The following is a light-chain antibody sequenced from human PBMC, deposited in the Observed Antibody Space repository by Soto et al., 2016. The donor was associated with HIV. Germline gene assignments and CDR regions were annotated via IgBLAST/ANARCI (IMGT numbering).Light chain of an antibody. CDR2: KAS. Sequence: DIQMTQSPSTLSASVGDRVTITCRASQSISIWLAWYQQKPGKVPNLLIYKASSLEGGVPSRFSGSGSGTEFTLTISSLQPDDFATYYCQQYNNYPWTFGQGTKVEVK. CDR3: QQYNNYPWT. V-gene: IGKV1-5*03. J-gene: IGKJ1*01. CDR1: QSISIW.